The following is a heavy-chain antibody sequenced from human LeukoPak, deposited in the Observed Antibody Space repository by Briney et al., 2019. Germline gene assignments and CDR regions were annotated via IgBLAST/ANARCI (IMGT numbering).Heavy chain of an antibody. Sequence: GGSLRLSCAASGFTFSSYGMHWVRQAPGKGLEWVAVIWYDGSNKYYADSVKGRFTISRDNSKNTLYLQMNSLRAEDTAVYYCARDGSSGRFEYWGQGTLVTVSS. CDR3: ARDGSSGRFEY. J-gene: IGHJ4*02. CDR2: IWYDGSNK. CDR1: GFTFSSYG. V-gene: IGHV3-33*01. D-gene: IGHD3-22*01.